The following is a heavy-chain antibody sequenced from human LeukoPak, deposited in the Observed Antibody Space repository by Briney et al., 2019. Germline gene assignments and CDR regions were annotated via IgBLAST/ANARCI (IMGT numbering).Heavy chain of an antibody. J-gene: IGHJ4*02. CDR1: VGTFTSYA. Sequence: ASVKVSCTASVGTFTSYAISWVRQAPGQGLEWMGGIIPIFGTANYAQKFQGRVTITTDESTSTAYMELSSLRSEDTAVYYCATVNQAYYDSSGISPPFDYWGQGTLVTVSS. CDR2: IIPIFGTA. V-gene: IGHV1-69*05. CDR3: ATVNQAYYDSSGISPPFDY. D-gene: IGHD3-22*01.